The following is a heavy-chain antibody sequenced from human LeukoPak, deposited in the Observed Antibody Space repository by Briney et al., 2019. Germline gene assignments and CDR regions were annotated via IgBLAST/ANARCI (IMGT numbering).Heavy chain of an antibody. Sequence: SETLSLTCIVSGGSISTSAYYWGWIRQPPGKGLEWIGSIYYSGSTYYNPSLKSRVTISVDTSKNQFSLKLSSVTAADTAVYYCARVWLVSYDYWGQGTLVTVSS. CDR3: ARVWLVSYDY. CDR2: IYYSGST. V-gene: IGHV4-39*01. D-gene: IGHD6-19*01. J-gene: IGHJ4*02. CDR1: GGSISTSAYY.